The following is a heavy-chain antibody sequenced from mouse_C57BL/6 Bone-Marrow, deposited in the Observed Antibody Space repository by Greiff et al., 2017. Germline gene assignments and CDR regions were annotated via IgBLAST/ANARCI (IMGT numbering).Heavy chain of an antibody. J-gene: IGHJ4*01. CDR2: IDPSDSYT. D-gene: IGHD2-4*01. CDR1: GYTFTSYW. V-gene: IGHV1-59*01. CDR3: AGPGITTGYYYAMDY. Sequence: QVQLQQPGAELVRPGTSVKLSCKASGYTFTSYWMHWVKQRPGQGLEWIGVIDPSDSYTNYNQKFKGKATLTVDTYSSTAYMQLSSLTSEDSAVYYCAGPGITTGYYYAMDYWGQGTSVTVSS.